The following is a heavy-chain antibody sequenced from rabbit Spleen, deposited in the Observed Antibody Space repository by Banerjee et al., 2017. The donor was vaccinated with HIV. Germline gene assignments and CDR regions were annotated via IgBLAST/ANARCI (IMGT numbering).Heavy chain of an antibody. CDR1: GFSFNSGYD. CDR3: ARDVGTSFSTYGMDL. D-gene: IGHD8-1*01. J-gene: IGHJ6*01. V-gene: IGHV1S40*01. CDR2: AYAGSSGST. Sequence: EESGGGLVKPGASLTLTCTASGFSFNSGYDMCWVRQAPGKGLEWVACAYAGSSGSTYSATWAKGRFTISKTSSTTVTLQMTSLTAADTATYFCARDVGTSFSTYGMDLWGQGTLVTVS.